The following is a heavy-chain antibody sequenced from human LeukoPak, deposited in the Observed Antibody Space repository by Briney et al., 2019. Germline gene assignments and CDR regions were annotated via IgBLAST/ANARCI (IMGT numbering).Heavy chain of an antibody. D-gene: IGHD1-14*01. J-gene: IGHJ5*02. CDR3: ARHYSVNRAWFDP. V-gene: IGHV4-39*01. CDR2: IYYSVST. CDR1: GGSIISSNYY. Sequence: PSETLSLTCTVSGGSIISSNYYWGWIRQPPRKGLEWIGSIYYSVSTYYNPSLKSRVTISVDTSKNQFSLKLSSVTAADTAVYYCARHYSVNRAWFDPWGQGTLVTVSS.